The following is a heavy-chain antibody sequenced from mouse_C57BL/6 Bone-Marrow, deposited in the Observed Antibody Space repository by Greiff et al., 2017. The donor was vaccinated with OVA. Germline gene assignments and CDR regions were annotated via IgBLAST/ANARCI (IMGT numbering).Heavy chain of an antibody. J-gene: IGHJ2*01. D-gene: IGHD1-1*01. V-gene: IGHV1-55*01. CDR3: ARWGTTVVEGYFDY. Sequence: QVQLQQSGAELVKPGASVKMSCKASGYTFTSYWITWVKQRPGQGLEWIGDIYPGSGSTNYNEKFKSKATLTVDTSSSTAYMQLSSLTSEDSAVYYCARWGTTVVEGYFDYWGQGTTLTVSS. CDR1: GYTFTSYW. CDR2: IYPGSGST.